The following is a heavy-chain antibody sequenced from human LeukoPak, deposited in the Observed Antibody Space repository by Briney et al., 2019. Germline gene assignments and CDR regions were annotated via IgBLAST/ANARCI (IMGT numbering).Heavy chain of an antibody. CDR1: GGTFSSYA. Sequence: RASVKVSCKASGGTFSSYAISWVRQAPGQGLEWMGWMNPNSGNTGYAQKFQGRVTITRNTSISTAYMELSSLRSEDTAVYYCARAGRGDDFWSGYYYYYYYYMDVWGKGTTVTVSS. V-gene: IGHV1-8*03. CDR3: ARAGRGDDFWSGYYYYYYYYMDV. J-gene: IGHJ6*03. D-gene: IGHD3-3*01. CDR2: MNPNSGNT.